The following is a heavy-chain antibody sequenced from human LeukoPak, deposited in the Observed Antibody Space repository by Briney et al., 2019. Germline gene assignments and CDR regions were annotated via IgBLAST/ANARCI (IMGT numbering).Heavy chain of an antibody. CDR1: GGTFSSYA. D-gene: IGHD2-2*02. V-gene: IGHV1-69*05. CDR3: ARGYCSSTSCYNYYYYYMDV. Sequence: SVKVSCKASGGTFSSYAISWVRQAPGQGLEWMGGIIPIFGTANYAQKFQGRVTITTDESTSTAYMELSSLRSEDTAVYYCARGYCSSTSCYNYYYYYMDVWGKGNTVTVSS. CDR2: IIPIFGTA. J-gene: IGHJ6*03.